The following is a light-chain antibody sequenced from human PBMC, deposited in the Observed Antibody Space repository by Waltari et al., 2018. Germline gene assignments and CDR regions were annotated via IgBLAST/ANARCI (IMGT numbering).Light chain of an antibody. CDR3: QQRSNWTPHT. Sequence: EMVLTQSPATLSLSHGDTATLPCRASQSVGSYLAWYQQKPGQPPRLLIHDASNRATGVPARFRGSGSGTEFTLTISSLEAEDFAVYYCQQRSNWTPHTFGQGARLEIK. CDR1: QSVGSY. V-gene: IGKV3-11*01. J-gene: IGKJ2*01. CDR2: DAS.